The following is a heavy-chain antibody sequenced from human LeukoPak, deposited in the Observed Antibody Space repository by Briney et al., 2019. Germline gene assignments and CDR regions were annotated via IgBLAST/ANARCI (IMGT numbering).Heavy chain of an antibody. CDR2: IYYSGDT. CDR3: AIDTFGSGSYFRY. V-gene: IGHV4-59*11. J-gene: IGHJ4*02. Sequence: SETLSLTCTVSGGSLSSHYWSWIRQPPGKGLEWIGHIYYSGDTNYNPSLKGRVTISIDTSKIHFSLKLSSVTAADTAVYYCAIDTFGSGSYFRYWGQGTLVTVSS. D-gene: IGHD3-10*01. CDR1: GGSLSSHY.